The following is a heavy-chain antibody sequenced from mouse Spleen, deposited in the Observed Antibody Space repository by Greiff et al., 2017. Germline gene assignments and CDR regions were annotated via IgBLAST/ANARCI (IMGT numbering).Heavy chain of an antibody. CDR1: GFNIKDDY. Sequence: VQLQQSGAELVRPGASVKLSCTASGFNIKDDYMHWVKQRPEQGLEWIGWIDPENGDTEYASKFQGKATITADTSSNTAYLQLSSLTSEDTAVYYCTTDLRGFAYWGQGTLVTVSA. CDR3: TTDLRGFAY. CDR2: IDPENGDT. D-gene: IGHD5-1*01. J-gene: IGHJ3*01. V-gene: IGHV14-4*01.